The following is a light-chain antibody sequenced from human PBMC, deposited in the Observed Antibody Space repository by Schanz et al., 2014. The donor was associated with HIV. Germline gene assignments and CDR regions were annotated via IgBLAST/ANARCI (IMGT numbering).Light chain of an antibody. Sequence: DIVLTQSPDTLSVPPGERATLSCRASHSVSSNFFAWYQQKPGQAPRLLIFGASNRAAGIPDRFSGGESGTDFTLTISSLQPEDVGTYFCQKYNSAPLTFGGGTKVEIK. CDR1: HSVSSNF. CDR2: GAS. CDR3: QKYNSAPLT. J-gene: IGKJ4*01. V-gene: IGKV3-20*01.